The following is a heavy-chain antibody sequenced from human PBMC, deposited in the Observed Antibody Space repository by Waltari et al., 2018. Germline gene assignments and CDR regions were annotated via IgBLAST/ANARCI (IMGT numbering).Heavy chain of an antibody. CDR2: IYYSGST. CDR3: ARPMSSTDGFDI. V-gene: IGHV4-39*01. Sequence: QLQLQESGPGLLRPSETLSLTCTVSGDSISSNRYYWVWIRQPPGRGLEWIGNIYYSGSTYSSPCLKSRVTMSVDTSKNLFSLRVRSVTAEDTAVYYCARPMSSTDGFDIWGQGKMVTVSS. J-gene: IGHJ3*02. CDR1: GDSISSNRYY. D-gene: IGHD4-4*01.